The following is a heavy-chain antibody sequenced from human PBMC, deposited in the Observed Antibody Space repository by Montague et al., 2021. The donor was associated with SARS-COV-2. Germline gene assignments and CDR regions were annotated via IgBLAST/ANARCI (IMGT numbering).Heavy chain of an antibody. CDR3: ARLGDGVVPSPILGVGPYYSYYYMDV. J-gene: IGHJ6*03. CDR1: GGSFSTYS. D-gene: IGHD3-10*01. V-gene: IGHV4-34*01. CDR2: IHHGGST. Sequence: SETLSLTYAVHGGSFSTYSWNWIRQPPGKGLEWIGEIHHGGSTNYNPSLKSRVTISADTSKNHFSLKLTSVAAADTAVYYCARLGDGVVPSPILGVGPYYSYYYMDVWGKGTTVTVSS.